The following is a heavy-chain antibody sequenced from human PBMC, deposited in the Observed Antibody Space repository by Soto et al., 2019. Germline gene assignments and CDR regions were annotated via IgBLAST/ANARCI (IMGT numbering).Heavy chain of an antibody. J-gene: IGHJ5*02. CDR3: AREENYYDSSGPGGWFDP. D-gene: IGHD3-22*01. V-gene: IGHV1-18*04. Sequence: ASVKVSCKASCYTFTSYGISWVRQAPGQGLEWMGWISAYNGNTNYAQKLQGRVTMTTDTSTSTAYMELRSLRSDDTAVYYCAREENYYDSSGPGGWFDPWGQGTLVPVSS. CDR2: ISAYNGNT. CDR1: CYTFTSYG.